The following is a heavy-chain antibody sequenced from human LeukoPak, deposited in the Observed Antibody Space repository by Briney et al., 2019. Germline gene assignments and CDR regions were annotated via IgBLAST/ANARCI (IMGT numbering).Heavy chain of an antibody. Sequence: ASVKVSCTASGFTFTSSAVQWVRQARGQRLEWIGWIVVGSGNTNYAQKFQERVTITRDMSTSTAYMELSSLRSEDTAVYYCAAPPPGYYDSSGYNSWGQGTLVTVSS. D-gene: IGHD3-22*01. CDR2: IVVGSGNT. J-gene: IGHJ4*02. V-gene: IGHV1-58*01. CDR3: AAPPPGYYDSSGYNS. CDR1: GFTFTSSA.